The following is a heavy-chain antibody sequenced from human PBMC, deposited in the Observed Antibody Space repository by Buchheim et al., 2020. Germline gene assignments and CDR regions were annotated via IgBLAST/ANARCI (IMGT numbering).Heavy chain of an antibody. CDR2: ISSSSSIV. J-gene: IGHJ4*02. D-gene: IGHD5-24*01. V-gene: IGHV3-48*01. CDR3: ATDLVLRGIDY. Sequence: EVQLVESGGGLVQPGGSLILSCAASGFTLRNYNMNWVRQAPGKGLEWVSYISSSSSIVYYADSVKGRFTLSRDNDKNSLFLQMNSLRAEDTAVYYCATDLVLRGIDYWGQGTL. CDR1: GFTLRNYN.